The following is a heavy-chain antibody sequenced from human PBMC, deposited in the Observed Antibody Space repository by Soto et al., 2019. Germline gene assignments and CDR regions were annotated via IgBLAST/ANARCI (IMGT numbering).Heavy chain of an antibody. V-gene: IGHV4-59*08. J-gene: IGHJ4*02. CDR3: ARSYSSGWYYFDY. D-gene: IGHD6-19*01. CDR1: GGSISSYY. Sequence: SETLSLTCTVSGGSISSYYWSWIRQPPGKGLEWIGYIYYSGSTNYNPSLKSRVTISVDTSKNQFSLKLSSVTAADTAVYYCARSYSSGWYYFDYWGQGTLVTVSS. CDR2: IYYSGST.